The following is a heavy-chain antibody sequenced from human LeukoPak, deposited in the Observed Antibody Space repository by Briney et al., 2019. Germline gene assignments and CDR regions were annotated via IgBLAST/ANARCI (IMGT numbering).Heavy chain of an antibody. V-gene: IGHV3-11*01. Sequence: GGSLRLSCAASGFTFSDYNMRWIRQAPGKGLEWVSSISRSGSTKYYADSVKGRFTISRDNAKNSLFLQMNSLRAEDTAVYYCARGIVDYDFWSGYQKSYYFDYWGQGTLVTVSS. CDR1: GFTFSDYN. CDR2: ISRSGSTK. D-gene: IGHD3-3*01. J-gene: IGHJ4*02. CDR3: ARGIVDYDFWSGYQKSYYFDY.